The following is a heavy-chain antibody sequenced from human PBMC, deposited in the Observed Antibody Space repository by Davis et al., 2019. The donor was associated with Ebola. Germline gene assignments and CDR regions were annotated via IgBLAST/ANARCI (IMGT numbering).Heavy chain of an antibody. CDR2: ISTAGTTI. CDR1: GFTFSDHY. Sequence: PGGSLRLSCAASGFTFSDHYMSWIRQAPGKGLEWVSYISTAGTTIYYADSVKGRFTVSRDNAKNSLYLQMNSLRAEDTAVYYCARADTTGWYRLYSGMDVWGQGTTVTVSS. CDR3: ARADTTGWYRLYSGMDV. D-gene: IGHD6-19*01. V-gene: IGHV3-11*01. J-gene: IGHJ6*02.